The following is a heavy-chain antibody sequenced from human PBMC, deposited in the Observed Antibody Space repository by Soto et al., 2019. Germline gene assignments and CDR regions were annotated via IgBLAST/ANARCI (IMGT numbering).Heavy chain of an antibody. V-gene: IGHV3-23*01. CDR3: AKGRREGGNSAFYFDF. J-gene: IGHJ4*02. CDR1: GFKFSNYA. Sequence: GGSLRLSCAASGFKFSNYAMSWVRQAPGKGLEWVSLISATGGGTYYADSVKGRFTISRDNSHHTLYLQVHSLTAEDTAVYYCAKGRREGGNSAFYFDFWGQVAQVTVSS. D-gene: IGHD3-16*01. CDR2: ISATGGGT.